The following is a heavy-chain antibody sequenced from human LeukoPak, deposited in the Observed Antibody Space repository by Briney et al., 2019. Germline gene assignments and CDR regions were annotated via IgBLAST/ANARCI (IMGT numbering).Heavy chain of an antibody. CDR2: ISSNGGST. CDR3: VQDWAWGAFAY. V-gene: IGHV3-64*01. J-gene: IGHJ4*02. D-gene: IGHD7-27*01. CDR1: GFTLSSYA. Sequence: GGSLRLSCAASGFTLSSYAMHWVRQAPGKGLKYVSAISSNGGSTYYANSVKGRFTISRDNSKNTLSLQMGSLRAEDTAVYYCVQDWAWGAFAYWGQGTLVTVSS.